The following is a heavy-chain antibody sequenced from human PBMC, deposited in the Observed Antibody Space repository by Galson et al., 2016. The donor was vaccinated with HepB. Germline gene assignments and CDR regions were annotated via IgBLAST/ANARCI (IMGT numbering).Heavy chain of an antibody. CDR1: GDSVSSNSAA. Sequence: CAISGDSVSSNSAAWNWIRQSPSRGLEWLGRTYYRSKWYNDYAVSVKSRITINPDTSKNQISLQLSSVTPEDTAVYYCARVAVTGNYYYYGVDVWGQGTTVTVSS. V-gene: IGHV6-1*01. D-gene: IGHD6-19*01. CDR3: ARVAVTGNYYYYGVDV. J-gene: IGHJ6*02. CDR2: TYYRSKWYN.